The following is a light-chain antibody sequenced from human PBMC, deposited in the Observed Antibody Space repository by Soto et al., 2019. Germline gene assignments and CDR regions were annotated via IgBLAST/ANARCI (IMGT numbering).Light chain of an antibody. CDR2: HDS. J-gene: IGLJ3*02. Sequence: SYELTQPPSVSVAPGQTARITCGESNIGSKSAHWYQQKPGQAPVLVVSHDSDRPSGIPERFSGSNSGNTATLTISRVDAGDEADYFCQVWDSYSDHVVFGGGTKLTVL. CDR1: NIGSKS. CDR3: QVWDSYSDHVV. V-gene: IGLV3-21*02.